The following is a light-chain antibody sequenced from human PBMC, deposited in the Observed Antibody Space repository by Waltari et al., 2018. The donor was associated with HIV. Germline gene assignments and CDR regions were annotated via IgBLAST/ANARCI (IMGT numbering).Light chain of an antibody. CDR3: QHYNGYPIT. CDR1: QNLNNW. Sequence: DIQMTQSPSTLSASVGDRVTIPCRASQNLNNWLAWYQQKPGKAPKRLIYKTSTLKSGVPARFSGSGSGTECTLTISSLQPDDLATYHCQHYNGYPITFGGGTKVEIK. V-gene: IGKV1-5*03. CDR2: KTS. J-gene: IGKJ4*01.